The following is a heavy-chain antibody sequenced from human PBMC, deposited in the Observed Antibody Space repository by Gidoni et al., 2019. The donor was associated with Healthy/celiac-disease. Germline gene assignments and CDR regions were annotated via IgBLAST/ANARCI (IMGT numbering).Heavy chain of an antibody. J-gene: IGHJ4*02. V-gene: IGHV3-23*01. CDR3: AKDYYDSSGPFDY. D-gene: IGHD3-22*01. Sequence: EVQLLESGGGLVQPGGSLRLACAAYGFTFSSSAMSWVRQAPGKGLEWVSAISGSGGSTYYADSVKGRFTISRDNSKNTLYLQMNSLRAEDTAVYYCAKDYYDSSGPFDYWGQGTLVTVSS. CDR1: GFTFSSSA. CDR2: ISGSGGST.